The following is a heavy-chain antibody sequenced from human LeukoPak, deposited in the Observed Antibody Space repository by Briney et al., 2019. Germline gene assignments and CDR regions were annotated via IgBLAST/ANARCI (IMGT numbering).Heavy chain of an antibody. CDR1: GFTFNNAW. J-gene: IGHJ1*01. Sequence: GGSLRLSCTASGFTFNNAWMSWVRQAPGKGLEWVGRIKSKTDGGTTDYAAPVKGRFTISRDDSKNTLYLQMNSLKTEDTAVYYCTTGPVGWQLPPREYFQHWGQGTLVTVSS. V-gene: IGHV3-15*01. CDR2: IKSKTDGGTT. D-gene: IGHD6-6*01. CDR3: TTGPVGWQLPPREYFQH.